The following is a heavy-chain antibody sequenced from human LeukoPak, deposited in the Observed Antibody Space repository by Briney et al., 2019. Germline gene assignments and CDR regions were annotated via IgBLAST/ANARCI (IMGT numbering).Heavy chain of an antibody. CDR2: IIPVLGIA. D-gene: IGHD6-19*01. J-gene: IGHJ4*02. CDR1: GGTFSTYA. CDR3: ARSKGYNSGWFDY. V-gene: IGHV1-69*04. Sequence: ASVKVSCKASGGTFSTYAFNWVRQAPGQGPEWMGRIIPVLGIANFAQQFQGRVTITADKSTSTAYMELSSLRSEDTAVYYCARSKGYNSGWFDYWGQETLVTVSS.